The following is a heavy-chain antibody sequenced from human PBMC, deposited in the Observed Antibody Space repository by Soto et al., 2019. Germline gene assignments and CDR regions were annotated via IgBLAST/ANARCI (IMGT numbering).Heavy chain of an antibody. CDR3: ASALGIGDY. Sequence: QVQLVQSGPEVKKPGASVKVSCKASGYTFTSYDINWVRQAPGQGLEWMGWISGYDVNTNYAQKLQDRVTMTTDTSASTAYMELRSLRSADTAVYYCASALGIGDYWGQGTQVTVFS. V-gene: IGHV1-18*01. D-gene: IGHD7-27*01. J-gene: IGHJ4*02. CDR2: ISGYDVNT. CDR1: GYTFTSYD.